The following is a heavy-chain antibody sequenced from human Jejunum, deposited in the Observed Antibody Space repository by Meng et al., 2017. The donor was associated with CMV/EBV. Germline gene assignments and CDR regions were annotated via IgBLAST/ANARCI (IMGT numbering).Heavy chain of an antibody. Sequence: SGFTFSSYAMSWVRQAPGKGLDWVSVISSSGRSTYYTDSVQGRFTISRDISKNTLYLQMNSLRAEDTAVYYCAKEPTDPYGGRGYFDSWGQGTLVTVSS. D-gene: IGHD1-26*01. CDR1: GFTFSSYA. J-gene: IGHJ5*01. V-gene: IGHV3-23*01. CDR3: AKEPTDPYGGRGYFDS. CDR2: ISSSGRST.